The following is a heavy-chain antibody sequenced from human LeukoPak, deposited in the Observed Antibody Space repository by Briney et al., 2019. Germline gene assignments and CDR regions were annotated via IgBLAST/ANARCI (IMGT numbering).Heavy chain of an antibody. CDR3: ARDRPRFDY. V-gene: IGHV3-7*05. CDR1: GFTFSNYY. D-gene: IGHD6-6*01. CDR2: IKQDGSTK. Sequence: AEGSLRLSCAASGFTFSNYYMSWVRQAPGKGLEWVANIKQDGSTKYYVDSVKGRFTISRDNAKNSLYLQMNGLRVEDTAVYYCARDRPRFDYWGQGTLVTVSS. J-gene: IGHJ4*02.